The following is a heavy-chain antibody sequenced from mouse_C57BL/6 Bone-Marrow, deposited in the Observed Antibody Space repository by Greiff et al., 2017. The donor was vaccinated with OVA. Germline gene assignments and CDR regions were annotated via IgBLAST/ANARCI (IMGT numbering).Heavy chain of an antibody. J-gene: IGHJ3*01. CDR2: IYPGDGDT. CDR1: GYAFSSYW. D-gene: IGHD3-1*01. CDR3: ARRAFYWFAY. Sequence: VQLQESGAELVKPGASVKISCKASGYAFSSYWMNWVKQRPGKGLEWIGQIYPGDGDTNYNGKFKGKATLTADKSSSTAYMQLSSLTSEESAVYFCARRAFYWFAYWGQGTLVTVSA. V-gene: IGHV1-80*01.